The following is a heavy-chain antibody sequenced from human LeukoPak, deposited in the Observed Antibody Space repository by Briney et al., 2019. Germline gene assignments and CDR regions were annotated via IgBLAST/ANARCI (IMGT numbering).Heavy chain of an antibody. D-gene: IGHD6-19*01. CDR1: GFTFSSYS. CDR3: ARDSGDSSGWLFDY. J-gene: IGHJ4*02. Sequence: GGSLRLSCAASGFTFSSYSMNWVRQAPGKGLEWVSYISSSSSTIYYADSVKGRFTISRDNAKNSLYLQMNSLRAEDTAVYYCARDSGDSSGWLFDYWGQGTLVTVSS. V-gene: IGHV3-48*01. CDR2: ISSSSSTI.